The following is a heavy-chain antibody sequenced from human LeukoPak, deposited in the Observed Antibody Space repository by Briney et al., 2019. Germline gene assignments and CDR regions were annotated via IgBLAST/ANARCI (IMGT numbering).Heavy chain of an antibody. Sequence: GGSLRLSCAASGSTFDDYGMSWVRQAPGKGLERVGRIKSKTDGGTTDYAAPVKGRFTISRDDSRNTLSLQMNSLKTEDTAVYYCTTITMIREHEDYWGQGTLVTVSS. J-gene: IGHJ4*02. D-gene: IGHD3-10*01. V-gene: IGHV3-15*01. CDR2: IKSKTDGGTT. CDR1: GSTFDDYG. CDR3: TTITMIREHEDY.